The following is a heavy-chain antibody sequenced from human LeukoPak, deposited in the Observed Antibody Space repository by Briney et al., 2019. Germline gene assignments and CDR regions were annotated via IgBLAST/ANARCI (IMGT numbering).Heavy chain of an antibody. CDR2: IYHSGST. Sequence: PSETLSLTCTVSGYSISSGTYWDWIRQPPGKGLEWIGTIYHSGSTYYNPSLKSRVTISVDTSKNQFSLKLSSVTAADTAVYYCARLDCSGGSCYRSPFDPWGQGTLVTVSS. CDR1: GYSISSGTY. J-gene: IGHJ5*02. D-gene: IGHD2-15*01. CDR3: ARLDCSGGSCYRSPFDP. V-gene: IGHV4-38-2*02.